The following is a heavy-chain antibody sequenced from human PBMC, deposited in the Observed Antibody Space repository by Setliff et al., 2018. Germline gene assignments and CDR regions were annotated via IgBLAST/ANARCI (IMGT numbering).Heavy chain of an antibody. Sequence: ETLSLTCLVAGDSISNSDYYWGWIRQPPGKGLEWIGRVYNTGTTNYNPSLKSRVTISISADTSKNQFSLRLSLVTAADTATYHCARQKEYSGRSCFQHWGQGIPVTVSS. CDR3: ARQKEYSGRSCFQH. CDR1: GDSISNSDYY. V-gene: IGHV4-39*01. J-gene: IGHJ1*01. D-gene: IGHD1-26*01. CDR2: VYNTGTT.